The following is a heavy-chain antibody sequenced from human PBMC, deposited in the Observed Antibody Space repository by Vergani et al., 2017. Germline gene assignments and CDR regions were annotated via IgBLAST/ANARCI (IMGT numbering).Heavy chain of an antibody. V-gene: IGHV3-21*01. Sequence: EVQLLESGGGLVQPGGSLRLSCAASGFTFSSYSMNWVRQAPGKGLEWVSSISSSSSYIYYADSVKGRFTISRDNAKNSLYLQMNSLRAEDTAVYYCARDGPPYGDYVFWYFDLWGRGTLVTVSS. CDR2: ISSSSSYI. J-gene: IGHJ2*01. D-gene: IGHD4-17*01. CDR1: GFTFSSYS. CDR3: ARDGPPYGDYVFWYFDL.